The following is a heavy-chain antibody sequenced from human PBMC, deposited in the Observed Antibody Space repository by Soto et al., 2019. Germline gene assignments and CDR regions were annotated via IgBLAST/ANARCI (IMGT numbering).Heavy chain of an antibody. CDR2: IKSSGDIT. J-gene: IGHJ4*02. V-gene: IGHV1-46*01. Sequence: GASVKVSCKTSGYTFSTYHMHWVRLAPGQGLEWVGIIKSSGDITLYAQKFQGRVTITADKSTSTAYMELSSLRSEDTAVYYCARGVGTYDILTGYNASDYWGQGTLVTVSS. D-gene: IGHD3-9*01. CDR3: ARGVGTYDILTGYNASDY. CDR1: GYTFSTYH.